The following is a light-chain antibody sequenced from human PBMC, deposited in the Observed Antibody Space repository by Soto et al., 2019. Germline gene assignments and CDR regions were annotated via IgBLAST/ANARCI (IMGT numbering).Light chain of an antibody. Sequence: QSALTQPASVSGSPGQSITISCTGTSSDVGGYNHVSWYQIHPGKAPKLIIYEVTSRPSGVSYRFSGSKSGNSASLTISGLQAEDEADYYCCSYAGNPYVFGTGTKLTVL. V-gene: IGLV2-14*01. CDR1: SSDVGGYNH. CDR2: EVT. CDR3: CSYAGNPYV. J-gene: IGLJ1*01.